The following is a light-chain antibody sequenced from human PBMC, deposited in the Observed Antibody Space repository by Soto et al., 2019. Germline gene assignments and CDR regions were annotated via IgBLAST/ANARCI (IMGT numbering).Light chain of an antibody. CDR3: QKYNSAPWT. Sequence: DIQMTQSPSSLSASVGDRVTITCRASQDITNYLAWYQQKPGKVPKLLVYAASTLQSGVPSRFSGSGSGTDFTLTISRLHPEDVATYYCQKYNSAPWTFGQGTKVEIK. V-gene: IGKV1-27*01. CDR1: QDITNY. J-gene: IGKJ1*01. CDR2: AAS.